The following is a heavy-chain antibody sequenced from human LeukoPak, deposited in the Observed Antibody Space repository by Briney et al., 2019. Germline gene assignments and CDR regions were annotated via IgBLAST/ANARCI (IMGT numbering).Heavy chain of an antibody. J-gene: IGHJ6*03. Sequence: ASVKVSCKASVYIFTSYAFSWVRQAPGQGLEGMGWISAYNGNTNYLQTLQGRVTMTTDTSTKTAYMELRSLRFDDTAVYYCASQAVGGSIGIDDHYYMDVWGKGTTVTVSS. CDR3: ASQAVGGSIGIDDHYYMDV. D-gene: IGHD5-12*01. V-gene: IGHV1-18*01. CDR1: VYIFTSYA. CDR2: ISAYNGNT.